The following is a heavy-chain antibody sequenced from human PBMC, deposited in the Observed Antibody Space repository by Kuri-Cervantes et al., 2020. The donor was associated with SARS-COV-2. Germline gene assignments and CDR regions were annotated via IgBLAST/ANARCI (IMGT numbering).Heavy chain of an antibody. Sequence: SETLSLTCTVSGGSISSYYWSWSRQPPGKGLEWIGYIYYSGSTNYNPSLKSRVTISVDTSKNQFSLKLSSVTAADTAVYYCARDGGGARDYYYGMDVWGQGTTVTVSS. D-gene: IGHD4-23*01. CDR3: ARDGGGARDYYYGMDV. CDR2: IYYSGST. V-gene: IGHV4-59*01. J-gene: IGHJ6*02. CDR1: GGSISSYY.